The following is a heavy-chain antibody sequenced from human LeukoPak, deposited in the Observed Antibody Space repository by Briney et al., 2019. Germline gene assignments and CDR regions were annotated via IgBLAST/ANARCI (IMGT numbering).Heavy chain of an antibody. D-gene: IGHD3-10*01. J-gene: IGHJ6*04. CDR1: GFNVNNYE. Sequence: GGALRLSCGASGFNVNNYEMNWVRQAPGKGLEWISYISISGGGRFYADSVKGRFTISKDNAKNSLFLQMNSLRAEDTAVYYCTTDQGDYYGSGSYHYYYYGMDVWGKGTTVTVSS. CDR3: TTDQGDYYGSGSYHYYYYGMDV. V-gene: IGHV3-48*03. CDR2: ISISGGGR.